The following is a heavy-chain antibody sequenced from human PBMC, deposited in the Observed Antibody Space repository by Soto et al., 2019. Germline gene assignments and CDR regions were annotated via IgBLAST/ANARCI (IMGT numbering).Heavy chain of an antibody. J-gene: IGHJ5*02. CDR1: GFTFSSYA. V-gene: IGHV3-23*01. D-gene: IGHD1-1*01. Sequence: VQLLESGGGLVQPGGSLRLSCAASGFTFSSYAMSWVRQAPGKGLEWVSAISGSGGSTYYADSVKGRFTISRDNSKNTLYLQMNSLRAEDTAVYYCAKDLRTTGTTSGWFDPWGQGTLVTVSS. CDR2: ISGSGGST. CDR3: AKDLRTTGTTSGWFDP.